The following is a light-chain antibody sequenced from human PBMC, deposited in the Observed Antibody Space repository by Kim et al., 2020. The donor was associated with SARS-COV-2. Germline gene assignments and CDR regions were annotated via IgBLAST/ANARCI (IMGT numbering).Light chain of an antibody. CDR1: QGIGND. V-gene: IGKV1-17*01. CDR2: AAS. J-gene: IGKJ1*01. Sequence: DIQMTQSPPSLAASVGDRVTITCRASQGIGNDLAWYQQTPGKAPKRLIYAASILQSGVPSRFSGSGSETEFILTINSLQPEDFATYYCLQHNDLPWTFGQGTKVDIK. CDR3: LQHNDLPWT.